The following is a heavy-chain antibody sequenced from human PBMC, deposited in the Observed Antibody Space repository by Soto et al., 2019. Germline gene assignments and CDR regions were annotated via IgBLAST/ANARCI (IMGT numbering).Heavy chain of an antibody. Sequence: GASVKVSCKASGYTFTSYGISWVRQAPGQGLEWMGWISAYNGNTNYAQKLQGRVTMTTDTSTSTAYMELRSLRSDDTAVYYCARVARPRYFDWLPYPDYFDYGGQGTLVTVSS. CDR3: ARVARPRYFDWLPYPDYFDY. D-gene: IGHD3-9*01. CDR1: GYTFTSYG. CDR2: ISAYNGNT. V-gene: IGHV1-18*01. J-gene: IGHJ4*02.